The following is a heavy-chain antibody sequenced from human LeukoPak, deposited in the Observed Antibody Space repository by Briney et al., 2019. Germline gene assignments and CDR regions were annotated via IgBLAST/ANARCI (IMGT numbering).Heavy chain of an antibody. CDR3: AKDSYYGDYFNG. V-gene: IGHV3-23*01. J-gene: IGHJ4*02. CDR1: SVYY. Sequence: SVYYWGWIRQAPGKGLEGVSHISGSGGSTYYADSVKGRFTISRDNSKNTLYLQMNSLRAEDTAVYYCAKDSYYGDYFNGWGQGTLVTVSS. D-gene: IGHD4-17*01. CDR2: ISGSGGST.